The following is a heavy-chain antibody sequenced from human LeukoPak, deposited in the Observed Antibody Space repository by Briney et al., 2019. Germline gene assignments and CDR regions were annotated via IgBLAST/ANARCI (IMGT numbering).Heavy chain of an antibody. Sequence: PGGSLRLSCAASGFALSSHWMTWVRQVPGRGPERVANVNRDGSETYYLDSVKGRFTISKDNAKNSLYLQMNILRAEDTALYHCARNNGMDVWGQGTTVIVSS. CDR1: GFALSSHW. V-gene: IGHV3-7*03. J-gene: IGHJ6*02. CDR2: VNRDGSET. CDR3: ARNNGMDV.